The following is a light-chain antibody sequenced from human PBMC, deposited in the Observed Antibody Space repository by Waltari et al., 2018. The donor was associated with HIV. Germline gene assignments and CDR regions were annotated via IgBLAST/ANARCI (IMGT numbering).Light chain of an antibody. CDR1: QSVDSRY. CDR3: QQYGNSIT. J-gene: IGKJ4*01. CDR2: GAS. Sequence: ETVLTQFPANLSLSPGESGTLSCRASQSVDSRYLAWYQQKPGQAPRLLIFGASSRATGIPDRFSGSGSGTDFSLTISRLEPEDFAVYYCQQYGNSITFGGGTKVEIK. V-gene: IGKV3-20*01.